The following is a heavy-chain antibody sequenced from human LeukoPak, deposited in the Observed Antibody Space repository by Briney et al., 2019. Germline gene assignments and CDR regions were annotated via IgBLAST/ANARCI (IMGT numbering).Heavy chain of an antibody. CDR3: ARGRDLEY. Sequence: SGGSLRLSRAPSGFSFSRYWMTWVRQAPGKGLEWVANIKEDGSEKYYVDSVKGRFTISRDNAENSLYLQMNSLRAEDTAVYYCARGRDLEYWGQGTLVTVSS. V-gene: IGHV3-7*04. CDR2: IKEDGSEK. CDR1: GFSFSRYW. J-gene: IGHJ4*02.